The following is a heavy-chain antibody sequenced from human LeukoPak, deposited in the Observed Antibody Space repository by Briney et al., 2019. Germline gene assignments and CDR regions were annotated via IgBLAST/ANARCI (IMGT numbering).Heavy chain of an antibody. D-gene: IGHD2-15*01. CDR2: IYYSGST. CDR1: GGSISSYY. V-gene: IGHV4-59*01. Sequence: PSETLSLTCTVSGGSISSYYWSWIRQPPGKGLEWIGCIYYSGSTNYNPSLKSRVTISVDTSKNQFSLKLSSVTAADTAVYYCARALCSGGSCPFYFADLAFDIWGQGTMVTVSS. CDR3: ARALCSGGSCPFYFADLAFDI. J-gene: IGHJ3*02.